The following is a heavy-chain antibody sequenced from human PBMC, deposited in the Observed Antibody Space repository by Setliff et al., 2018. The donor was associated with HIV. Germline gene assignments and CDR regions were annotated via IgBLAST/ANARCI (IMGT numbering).Heavy chain of an antibody. J-gene: IGHJ4*02. Sequence: PSETLSLTCAVYGGSFSGYYWSWIRQSAGKGLEWVGRIYTGGRTNYNPSLKGRVTMSVDTSKNQFSLNLSSVTAADTAVYYCARDRMPMASWVPDKWGQGTLVTVSS. V-gene: IGHV4-4*07. CDR3: ARDRMPMASWVPDK. D-gene: IGHD2-2*01. CDR1: GGSFSGYY. CDR2: IYTGGRT.